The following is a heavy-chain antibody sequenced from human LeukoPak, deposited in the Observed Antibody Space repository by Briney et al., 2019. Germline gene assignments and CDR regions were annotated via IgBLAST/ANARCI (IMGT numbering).Heavy chain of an antibody. D-gene: IGHD4-17*01. J-gene: IGHJ3*01. CDR1: GFTFNLYA. CDR3: ARDPNGDYIGAFEF. CDR2: VRGSGVIT. Sequence: GGSLRLSCEASGFTFNLYAMMWVRQAPGKGLEWVSAVRGSGVITQYADSVKGRFTISRDNSRNTLFLQMNSLRAEDTAVYFCARDPNGDYIGAFEFWGQGTMVTVSS. V-gene: IGHV3-23*01.